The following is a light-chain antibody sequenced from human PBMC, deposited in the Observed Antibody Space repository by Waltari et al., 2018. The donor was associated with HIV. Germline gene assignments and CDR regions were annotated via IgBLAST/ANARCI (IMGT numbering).Light chain of an antibody. Sequence: QSVLTQPPSASETPGQSVTISCSGSSSNIGSNYVYWYQHLPGTAPKLLIYRNKQRPSGVPDRFSGSKSGTSASLAISGLRSEDEADYYCAAWGDSLTSFVFGTGTKVTVL. J-gene: IGLJ1*01. CDR1: SSNIGSNY. V-gene: IGLV1-47*01. CDR2: RNK. CDR3: AAWGDSLTSFV.